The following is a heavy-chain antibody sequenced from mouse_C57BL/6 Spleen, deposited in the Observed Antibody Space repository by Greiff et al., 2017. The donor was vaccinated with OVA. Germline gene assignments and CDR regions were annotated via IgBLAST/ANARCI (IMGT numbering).Heavy chain of an antibody. CDR3: ARDYDYDAVYWYFDV. Sequence: EVQLQQSGPELVKPGASVKISCKASGYTFTDYYMNWVKQSHGKSLEWIGDINPNNGGTSYNQKFKGKATLTVDKSSSTAYMELRSLTSEDSAVYYCARDYDYDAVYWYFDVWGTGTTVTVSS. CDR1: GYTFTDYY. CDR2: INPNNGGT. V-gene: IGHV1-26*01. J-gene: IGHJ1*03. D-gene: IGHD2-4*01.